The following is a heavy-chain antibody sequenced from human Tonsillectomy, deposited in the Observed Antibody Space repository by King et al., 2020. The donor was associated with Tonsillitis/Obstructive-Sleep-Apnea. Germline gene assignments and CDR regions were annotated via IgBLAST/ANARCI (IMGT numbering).Heavy chain of an antibody. D-gene: IGHD3-3*01. Sequence: QLQESGPGLVKPSETLSLTCTVSGGSISSYYWSWIRQPPGKGLEWIGYIYYSGSTNYNPSLKSRVTISVDTSKNQFSLKLRSVTAADTAVYYCARVRFWSGYYTTDYYYYYYMDVWGKGTTVTVSS. CDR1: GGSISSYY. V-gene: IGHV4-59*01. CDR3: ARVRFWSGYYTTDYYYYYYMDV. J-gene: IGHJ6*03. CDR2: IYYSGST.